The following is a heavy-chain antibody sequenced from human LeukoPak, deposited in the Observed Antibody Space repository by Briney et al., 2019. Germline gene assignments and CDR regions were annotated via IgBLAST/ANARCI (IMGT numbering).Heavy chain of an antibody. CDR2: ISYDGSNK. Sequence: PGRSLRLSCEASGFTFSDYGMHWVRQAPGKGLEWVAAISYDGSNKNFADSVKGRFTVSRDNSRNTLYLQMNSLRNEDSAVYYCARTVATIAFPSFKYWGQGTLVTVSS. CDR3: ARTVATIAFPSFKY. CDR1: GFTFSDYG. J-gene: IGHJ4*02. D-gene: IGHD5-12*01. V-gene: IGHV3-30*03.